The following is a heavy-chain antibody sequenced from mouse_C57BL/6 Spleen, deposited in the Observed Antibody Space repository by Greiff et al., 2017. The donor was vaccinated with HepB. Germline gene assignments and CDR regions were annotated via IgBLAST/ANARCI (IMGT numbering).Heavy chain of an antibody. CDR1: GYTFTSYG. D-gene: IGHD2-1*01. J-gene: IGHJ2*01. Sequence: QVQLQQSGAELARPGASVKLSCKASGYTFTSYGISWVKQRTGQGLEWIGEIYPRSGNTYYNEKFKGKATLTADKSSSTAYMELRSLTSEDSAVYFCARWEGYYGKRYYFDYWGQGTTLTVSS. V-gene: IGHV1-81*01. CDR3: ARWEGYYGKRYYFDY. CDR2: IYPRSGNT.